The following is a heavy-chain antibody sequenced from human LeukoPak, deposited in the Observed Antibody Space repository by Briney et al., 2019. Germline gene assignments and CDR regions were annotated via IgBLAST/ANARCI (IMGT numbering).Heavy chain of an antibody. V-gene: IGHV3-30*04. CDR2: ISYDGSNK. CDR1: GFTFSSYA. Sequence: GGPLRLSCAASGFTFSSYAMHWVRQAPGKGLEWVAVISYDGSNKYYADSVKGRFTISRDNSKNTLYLQMNSLRAEDTAVYYCARDRWFGELFHNGMDVWGQGTTVTVSS. J-gene: IGHJ6*02. D-gene: IGHD3-10*01. CDR3: ARDRWFGELFHNGMDV.